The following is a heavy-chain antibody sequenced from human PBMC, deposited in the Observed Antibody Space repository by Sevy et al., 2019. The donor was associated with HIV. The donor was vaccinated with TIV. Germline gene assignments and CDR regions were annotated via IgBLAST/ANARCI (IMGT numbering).Heavy chain of an antibody. V-gene: IGHV3-30*18. Sequence: GGSLRLSCEASGFTFNAYGMHWVRLAPGKGLEWVAVLSFDGSDKYYADSVRGRFTISRDNSKNTLYLQMNSLRVEDTAIYYCAKMQGGSYNYYGMDVWGQGTTVTVSS. CDR1: GFTFNAYG. J-gene: IGHJ6*02. CDR2: LSFDGSDK. CDR3: AKMQGGSYNYYGMDV. D-gene: IGHD1-26*01.